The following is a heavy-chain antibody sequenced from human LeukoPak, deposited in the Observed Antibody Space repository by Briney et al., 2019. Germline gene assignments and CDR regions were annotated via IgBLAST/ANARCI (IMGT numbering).Heavy chain of an antibody. CDR3: ARDPYTGSMFDY. V-gene: IGHV3-21*01. D-gene: IGHD1-1*01. J-gene: IGHJ4*01. Sequence: GGSLRLSCAASGFTFSSAWMTWVRQAPGKGLEWVAFIGHVAGDIFYGDSVRGRFNISRDDAKGSVYLQMNSLRVDDTAVYFCARDPYTGSMFDYWGHGTLVTVSS. CDR2: IGHVAGDI. CDR1: GFTFSSAW.